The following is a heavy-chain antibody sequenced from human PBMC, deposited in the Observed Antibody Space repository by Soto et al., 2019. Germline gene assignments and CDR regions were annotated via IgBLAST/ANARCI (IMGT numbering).Heavy chain of an antibody. CDR2: IYTSGST. J-gene: IGHJ6*02. D-gene: IGHD6-19*01. CDR3: SRVAAVAGTDYYYGMDV. V-gene: IGHV4-4*07. CDR1: GGSISSYY. Sequence: QVQLQVSGPGLVKPSETLSLTCTVSGGSISSYYWSWIRQPAGKGLEWIGRIYTSGSTNYNPSLKSRVTISVDTSKNQFSLQLSSVTAADTAVYYCSRVAAVAGTDYYYGMDVWGQGTTVTVSS.